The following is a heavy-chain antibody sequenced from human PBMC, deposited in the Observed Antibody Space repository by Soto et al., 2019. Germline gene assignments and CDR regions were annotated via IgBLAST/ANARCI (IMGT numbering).Heavy chain of an antibody. V-gene: IGHV3-23*01. CDR1: GFTFSNYA. CDR2: FSSSGGGT. CDR3: ARSHCSGGSCREKYYFDY. Sequence: GGSLRLSCTASGFTFSNYAMSWVRQAPGKGLEWVSTFSSSGGGTYYADSVKGRFTISRDNSKNTLYLQMNSSVTAADTAVYYCARSHCSGGSCREKYYFDYWGQGTLVTVSS. D-gene: IGHD2-15*01. J-gene: IGHJ4*02.